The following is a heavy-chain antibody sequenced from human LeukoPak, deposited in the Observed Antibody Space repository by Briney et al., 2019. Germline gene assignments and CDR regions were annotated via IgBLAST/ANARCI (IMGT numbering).Heavy chain of an antibody. J-gene: IGHJ4*02. CDR3: ARDGYYDFWSGYEPRYYFDY. V-gene: IGHV3-30-3*01. CDR1: GFTFSSYA. CDR2: ISYDGSNK. Sequence: LPGGSLRLSCAASGFTFSSYAMHWVRQAPGKGLEWVAVISYDGSNKYYADSVKGRFTISRDNSKNTLYLQMNSLRAEDTAVYYCARDGYYDFWSGYEPRYYFDYWGQGTLVTVSS. D-gene: IGHD3-3*01.